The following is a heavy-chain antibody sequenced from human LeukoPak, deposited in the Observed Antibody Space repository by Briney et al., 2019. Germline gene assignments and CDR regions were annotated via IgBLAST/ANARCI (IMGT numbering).Heavy chain of an antibody. J-gene: IGHJ4*02. CDR1: GFTFSDYY. Sequence: GGSLRLSCAASGFTFSDYYMSWIRQTPGKGLEWVSSIRSSGSTKYYADSLKGRFTISRDNAKHSLYLQMNSLRAEDTAVYYCARPYYYDSSGYDALAVWGQGTLVTVSS. D-gene: IGHD3-22*01. V-gene: IGHV3-11*01. CDR2: IRSSGSTK. CDR3: ARPYYYDSSGYDALAV.